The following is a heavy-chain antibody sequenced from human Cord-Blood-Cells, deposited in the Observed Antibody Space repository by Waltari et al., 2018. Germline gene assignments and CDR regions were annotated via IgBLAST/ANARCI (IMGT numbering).Heavy chain of an antibody. CDR2: ISYDGSNK. J-gene: IGHJ4*02. V-gene: IGHV3-30*04. CDR3: ARDKGIDY. CDR1: GFTFSSYA. Sequence: QVQLVESGGGVVQPGRSLRLYCAASGFTFSSYAMHWVRQAPGKGLEWVAVISYDGSNKYYADSVKGRFTISRDNSKNTLYLQRNSLRAEDTAVYYCARDKGIDYWGQGTLVTVSS.